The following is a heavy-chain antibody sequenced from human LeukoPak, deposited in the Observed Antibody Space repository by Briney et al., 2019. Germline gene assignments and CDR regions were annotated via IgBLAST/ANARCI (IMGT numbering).Heavy chain of an antibody. CDR2: INHSGST. Sequence: SETLSLTCTVSGGSISSSSCYWGWIRQPPGKGLEWIGEINHSGSTNYNPSLKSRVTISVDTSKNQFSLKLSSVTAADTAVYYCARFGYCSSTSCENYYHMDVWGKGTTVTVSS. CDR1: GGSISSSSCY. V-gene: IGHV4-39*07. D-gene: IGHD2-2*01. CDR3: ARFGYCSSTSCENYYHMDV. J-gene: IGHJ6*03.